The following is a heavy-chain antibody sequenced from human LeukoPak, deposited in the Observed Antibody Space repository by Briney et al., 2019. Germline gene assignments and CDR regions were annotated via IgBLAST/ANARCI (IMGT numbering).Heavy chain of an antibody. V-gene: IGHV3-30-3*01. CDR1: GFTFSSYA. D-gene: IGHD4-17*01. CDR3: ARAPGGFHGDYSPIAY. CDR2: TSDDGSAK. Sequence: GGSLRLSCAASGFTFSSYAMHWVRQAPGKGLQWLALTSDDGSAKYYADCVKGRFTISRDNSQNTLYLQMNSLRADETAIYYCARAPGGFHGDYSPIAYWGQGTLVTVSS. J-gene: IGHJ4*02.